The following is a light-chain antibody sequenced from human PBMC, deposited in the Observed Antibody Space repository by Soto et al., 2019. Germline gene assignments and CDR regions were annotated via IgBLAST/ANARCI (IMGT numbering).Light chain of an antibody. CDR3: PQYNGYSRT. J-gene: IGKJ1*01. CDR2: DAA. Sequence: IQMTQSPSTLSGTVGDRVTITCRASQSIGSSLAWYQQKPGKAPNLLIFDAASLERGVPSRFSGSGSGTAFTLTIRSLQPDDFSLYYCPQYNGYSRTFGQGTKVDIK. V-gene: IGKV1-5*01. CDR1: QSIGSS.